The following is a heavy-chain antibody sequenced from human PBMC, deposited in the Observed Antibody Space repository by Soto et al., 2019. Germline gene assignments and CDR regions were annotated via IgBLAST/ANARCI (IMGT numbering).Heavy chain of an antibody. Sequence: QVQLPESGPGLVTPSQTLSLTCTVSGGSLNSGGYYWSWIRQHPGRGLEWLGYIYYPGRTYYNPSHENRVAFSVDTSKNQFSLKLSSVTAADTSVYYCARDVTSKHICFDLWGHGTLVTVS. V-gene: IGHV4-31*02. CDR3: ARDVTSKHICFDL. CDR2: IYYPGRT. D-gene: IGHD2-2*01. CDR1: GGSLNSGGYY. J-gene: IGHJ5*02.